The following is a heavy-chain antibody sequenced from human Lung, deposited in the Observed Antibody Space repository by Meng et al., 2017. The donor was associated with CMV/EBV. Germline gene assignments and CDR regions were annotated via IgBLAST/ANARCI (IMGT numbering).Heavy chain of an antibody. V-gene: IGHV3-30*02. Sequence: GEFLKISCAASGFSFSNYDMHWVRQAPGKGLEWVAIIRYDGSNKYNTDSVKGRFTISRDNSKNTLSLQMNSLGAEDTAVYYCAKNGQGTSGWFFFDLWGQGTLVTVSS. CDR3: AKNGQGTSGWFFFDL. D-gene: IGHD6-19*01. J-gene: IGHJ4*02. CDR1: GFSFSNYD. CDR2: IRYDGSNK.